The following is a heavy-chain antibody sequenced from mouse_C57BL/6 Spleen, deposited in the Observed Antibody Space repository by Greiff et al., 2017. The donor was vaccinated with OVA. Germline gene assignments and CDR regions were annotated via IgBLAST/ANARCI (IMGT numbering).Heavy chain of an antibody. CDR2: IHPNSGST. CDR3: ARYYDYDEAFYYFDY. Sequence: QVQLQQPGAELVKPGASVKLSCKASGYTFTSYWMHWVKQRPGQGLEWIGMIHPNSGSTNYNEKFKSKATLTVDKSSSTAYMQLSSLTSEDSAVYYCARYYDYDEAFYYFDYWGQGTTLTVSS. D-gene: IGHD2-4*01. V-gene: IGHV1-64*01. CDR1: GYTFTSYW. J-gene: IGHJ2*01.